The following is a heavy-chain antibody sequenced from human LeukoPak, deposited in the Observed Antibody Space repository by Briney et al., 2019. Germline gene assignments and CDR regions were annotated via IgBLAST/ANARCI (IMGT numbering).Heavy chain of an antibody. CDR2: IYYSGST. V-gene: IGHV4-30-4*08. J-gene: IGHJ3*02. CDR1: GGPISSGDYY. Sequence: PSETLSLTCTVSGGPISSGDYYWTWIRQPPGKGLELIGYIYYSGSTSYNPSLKSRVTISVDTPKNQFSLNLSSVTAADTAVYYCATTTVTYHNAFDIWGQGTMLTVSS. D-gene: IGHD4-17*01. CDR3: ATTTVTYHNAFDI.